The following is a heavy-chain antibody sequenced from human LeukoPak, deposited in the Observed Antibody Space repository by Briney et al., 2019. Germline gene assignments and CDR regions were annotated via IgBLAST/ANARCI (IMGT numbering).Heavy chain of an antibody. CDR2: INPNSGGT. Sequence: ASVKVSCKASGYTFTGYYMHWVRQAPGQGLEWMGWINPNSGGTNYAQKFQGRVTMTRDTSISTAYMELSRLRSDDTAVYYCARKSLWDTAMVNDAFDIWGQGIMVTVSS. D-gene: IGHD5-18*01. CDR3: ARKSLWDTAMVNDAFDI. V-gene: IGHV1-2*02. CDR1: GYTFTGYY. J-gene: IGHJ3*02.